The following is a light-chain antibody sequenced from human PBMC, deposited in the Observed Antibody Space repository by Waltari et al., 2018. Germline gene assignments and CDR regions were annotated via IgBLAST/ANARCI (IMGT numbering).Light chain of an antibody. CDR2: KAF. V-gene: IGKV1-5*03. CDR3: QQYHDYSA. J-gene: IGKJ2*01. CDR1: QSLLTW. Sequence: DTQMTQSPSTLAASVGDRITITCRANQSLLTWLAWYQQKPGKAPRILTYKAFNLESGVPGRFSGSASGTEFNLTISSLQPDDSATYYCQQYHDYSAFGQGTELEIK.